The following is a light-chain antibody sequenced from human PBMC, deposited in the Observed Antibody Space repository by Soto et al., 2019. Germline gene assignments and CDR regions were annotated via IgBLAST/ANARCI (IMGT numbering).Light chain of an antibody. V-gene: IGKV3-11*01. J-gene: IGKJ1*01. CDR1: QSVSSY. Sequence: IVLTQSPATLSFSPCEIATLSCSSSQSVSSYLAWYQQKPVQAPRLLIYDASNRATGIPARFSGSGSGTDFTLTISSLEPEDFAVYYCQQRSNWPRWTFGQGTKVDIK. CDR3: QQRSNWPRWT. CDR2: DAS.